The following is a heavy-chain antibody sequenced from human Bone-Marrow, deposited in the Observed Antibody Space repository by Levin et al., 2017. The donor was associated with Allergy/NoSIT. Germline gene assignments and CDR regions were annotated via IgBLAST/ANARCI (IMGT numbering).Heavy chain of an antibody. CDR3: ARSSNPRVGFDL. V-gene: IGHV4-31*03. Sequence: PSETLSLTCSVSVSGGPFNSDDYYWSWVRQPTGRGLEWIGDFSTRGSFFYNPSLERRLTLSGDTSKRHFSLKLTFVTAADTAVYYCARSSNPRVGFDLWGQGTLVTVSS. CDR1: GGPFNSDDYY. J-gene: IGHJ4*02. D-gene: IGHD6-13*01. CDR2: FSTRGSF.